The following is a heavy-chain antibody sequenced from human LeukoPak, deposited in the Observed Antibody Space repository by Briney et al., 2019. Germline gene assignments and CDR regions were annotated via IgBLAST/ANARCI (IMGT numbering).Heavy chain of an antibody. V-gene: IGHV3-21*01. D-gene: IGHD6-6*01. CDR3: VRGARKLGVLDV. CDR2: ISSRGSYG. J-gene: IGHJ6*02. CDR1: GFTFSNHS. Sequence: GGSLRLSCVVSGFTFSNHSMNWVRQAPGRGLEWVSSISSRGSYGFYVDSVKGRFTVSRDNTNNSLYLQMSSLRAEDTATYYCVRGARKLGVLDVWGQGTTVTVSS.